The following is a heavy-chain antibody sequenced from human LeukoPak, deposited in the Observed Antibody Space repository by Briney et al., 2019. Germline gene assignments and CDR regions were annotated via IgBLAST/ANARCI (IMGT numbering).Heavy chain of an antibody. CDR3: AREVADYGGYYYYHYMDV. D-gene: IGHD4-23*01. Sequence: SETLSLTCTVSGGSISSYYWSWIRQPAVKGLEWIGRIYTSGSNNYNPSLKSRVTMSVDTSKNQFSLKLSSVTAADTAMYYCAREVADYGGYYYYHYMDVWGKGTTVTISS. J-gene: IGHJ6*03. V-gene: IGHV4-4*07. CDR2: IYTSGSN. CDR1: GGSISSYY.